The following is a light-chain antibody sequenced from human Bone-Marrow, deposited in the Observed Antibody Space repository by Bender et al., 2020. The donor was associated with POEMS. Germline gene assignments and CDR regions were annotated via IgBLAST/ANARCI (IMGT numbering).Light chain of an antibody. J-gene: IGLJ2*01. CDR2: DGS. V-gene: IGLV3-21*02. CDR3: HVWDGSTDQGI. CDR1: NIGSKS. Sequence: SYVLTQPPSVSVAPGQTARMTCGGNNIGSKSVHWYQQKAGQAPVLVVYDGSDRPSGIPERFSGSNSGNTATLTISRVEAGDEADYYCHVWDGSTDQGIFGGGTKLTVL.